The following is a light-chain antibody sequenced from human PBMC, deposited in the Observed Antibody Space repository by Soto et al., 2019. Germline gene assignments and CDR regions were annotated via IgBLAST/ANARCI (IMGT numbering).Light chain of an antibody. V-gene: IGLV2-23*03. CDR2: EGS. CDR3: CSYAGSSTL. Sequence: SLPTQPSSVSGSPGQSITISCTGTISDVGSYNLVSWYQQHPGKAPKLMIYEGSKRPSGVSNRFSGSRSGNTASLTISGLQAEDETDYYCCSYAGSSTLFGTGTKVTV. J-gene: IGLJ1*01. CDR1: ISDVGSYNL.